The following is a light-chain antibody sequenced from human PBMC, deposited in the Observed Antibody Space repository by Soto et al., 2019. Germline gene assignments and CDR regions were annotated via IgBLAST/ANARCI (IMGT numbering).Light chain of an antibody. Sequence: QSALTQPPSASGSPGQSVTISCTGTSSDVGGYNYVSWYQQHPGKAPKLMIYEVSKRPSGVPDRFSGSKSGNTASLTVSGLHAEDEADYYCTSYAGSNNFFYVFGTGTKLTVL. CDR2: EVS. J-gene: IGLJ1*01. V-gene: IGLV2-8*01. CDR3: TSYAGSNNFFYV. CDR1: SSDVGGYNY.